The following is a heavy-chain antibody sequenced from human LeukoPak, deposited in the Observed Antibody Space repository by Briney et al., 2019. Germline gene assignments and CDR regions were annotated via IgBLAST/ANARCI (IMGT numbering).Heavy chain of an antibody. J-gene: IGHJ4*02. CDR3: AKTHGSSWSIFVY. V-gene: IGHV3-30*02. CDR2: IRHDGSNK. CDR1: GFTFSSYG. D-gene: IGHD6-13*01. Sequence: PGGSLRLSCAASGFTFSSYGMHWVRQAPGKGLEWVAFIRHDGSNKYYADSVKGRFTISRDNSKNTLYLQMNSLRAEDTAVCYCAKTHGSSWSIFVYWGQGTLVTVSS.